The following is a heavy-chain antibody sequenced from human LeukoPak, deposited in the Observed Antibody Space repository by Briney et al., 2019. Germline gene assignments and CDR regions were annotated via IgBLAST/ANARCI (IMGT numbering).Heavy chain of an antibody. CDR2: IYYSGST. D-gene: IGHD6-19*01. J-gene: IGHJ4*02. CDR1: GGSISSSSYY. V-gene: IGHV4-39*01. Sequence: PSETLSLTCTVSGGSISSSSYYCGWIRQPPGKGLEWIGSIYYSGSTYYNPSLKSRVTMSVDTSKNQFSLKLSSVTAADTAVYYCARRSIAVDGSFDYWGQGTLVTVSS. CDR3: ARRSIAVDGSFDY.